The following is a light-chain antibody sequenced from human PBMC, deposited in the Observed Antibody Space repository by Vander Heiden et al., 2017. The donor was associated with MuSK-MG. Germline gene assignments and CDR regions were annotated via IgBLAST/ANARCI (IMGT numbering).Light chain of an antibody. CDR3: QQYNNWPL. V-gene: IGKV3-15*01. CDR2: GAS. J-gene: IGKJ5*01. CDR1: QSGSSN. Sequence: ILMTQSPATLAVSPGAESTLSCRASQSGSSNVAWYQQKPGQAPRLLIYGASTRAPGMPARFSGSGSGTEFTLTISSLQSEDFAVYYCQQYNNWPLFGQGTRLEIK.